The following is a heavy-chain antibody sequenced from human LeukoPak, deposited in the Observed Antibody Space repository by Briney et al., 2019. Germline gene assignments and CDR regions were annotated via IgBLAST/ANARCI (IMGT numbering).Heavy chain of an antibody. Sequence: GGSLRLSCAASGFTFSSYAMSWVRQAPGKGLEWVSAISGSGGSTYYADSGKGRFTISRDNSKNTLYLQMNSLRAEDTAVYYCARTVPGYCSGGSCLGYWGQGTLVTVSS. D-gene: IGHD2-15*01. CDR1: GFTFSSYA. J-gene: IGHJ4*02. V-gene: IGHV3-23*01. CDR2: ISGSGGST. CDR3: ARTVPGYCSGGSCLGY.